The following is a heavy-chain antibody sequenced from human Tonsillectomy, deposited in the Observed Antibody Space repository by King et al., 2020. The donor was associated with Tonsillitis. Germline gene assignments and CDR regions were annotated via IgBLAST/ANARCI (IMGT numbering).Heavy chain of an antibody. D-gene: IGHD3-22*01. Sequence: VQLVESGGGVVQPGRSLRLSCAASAFTFSSYAMHWVRQAPGKGLEWVAVISYDGSNKHYADSVKGRFTISRDNSKKTLYLQMNSLRAEDTAVYYCARIRSGFCVITCCPEWGYFDYWGQGTLVPVSS. CDR3: ARIRSGFCVITCCPEWGYFDY. CDR1: AFTFSSYA. CDR2: ISYDGSNK. V-gene: IGHV3-30*04. J-gene: IGHJ4*02.